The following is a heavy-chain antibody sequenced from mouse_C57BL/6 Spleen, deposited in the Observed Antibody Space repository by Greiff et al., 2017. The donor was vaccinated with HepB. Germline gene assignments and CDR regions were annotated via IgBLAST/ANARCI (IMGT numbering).Heavy chain of an antibody. CDR1: GYSITSGYG. CDR3: ARTARIKY. J-gene: IGHJ2*01. V-gene: IGHV3-2*02. D-gene: IGHD1-2*01. Sequence: EVMLVESGPGLVKPSQSLSLPCTVTGYSITSGYGWNWIRQFPGNKLEWMGYISYSGSTNYNPSLKSRISITRDTSKNQFFLQLNSVTTEDTATYYCARTARIKYWGQGTTLTVSS. CDR2: ISYSGST.